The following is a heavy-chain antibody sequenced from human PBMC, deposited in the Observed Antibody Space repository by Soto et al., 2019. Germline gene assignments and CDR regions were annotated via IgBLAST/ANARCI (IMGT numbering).Heavy chain of an antibody. Sequence: GGSLRLSCAASGFTFSDYGMHWVRQAAGKGPEWVALISHDGSNKYYVDSVKGRFTISRDNSKNTVYLQMNSLRTEDTAVYYCAGSGYYANLDYWGQGTLVTVS. J-gene: IGHJ4*02. V-gene: IGHV3-30*03. CDR2: ISHDGSNK. D-gene: IGHD5-12*01. CDR1: GFTFSDYG. CDR3: AGSGYYANLDY.